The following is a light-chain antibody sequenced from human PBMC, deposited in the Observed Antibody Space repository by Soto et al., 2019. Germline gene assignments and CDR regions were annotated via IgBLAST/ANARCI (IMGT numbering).Light chain of an antibody. V-gene: IGKV1D-12*01. CDR3: QQAYNFPLT. J-gene: IGKJ4*01. CDR1: QGVYSW. CDR2: AAS. Sequence: DIQMTQSPSSVSAFVGERVTITCRASQGVYSWVAWYQQAPGKAPKLPISAASTLRGGVPSRFSGSGSGTDFTLTISSLQPEDVATYYCQQAYNFPLTFGGGTKVEIK.